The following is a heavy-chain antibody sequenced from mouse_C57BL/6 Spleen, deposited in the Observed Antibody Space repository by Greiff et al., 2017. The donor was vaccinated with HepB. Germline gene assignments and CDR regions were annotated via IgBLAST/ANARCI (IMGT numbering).Heavy chain of an antibody. CDR1: GYTFTSYW. CDR3: ARGLRYPDY. V-gene: IGHV1-69*01. D-gene: IGHD1-1*01. Sequence: VKLQQPGAELVMPGASVKLSCKASGYTFTSYWMHWVKQRPGQGLEWIGEIDPSDSYTNYNQKFKGKSTLTVDKSSSKAYMQLSSLTSEDSAVYYCARGLRYPDYWGQGTTLTVSS. J-gene: IGHJ2*01. CDR2: IDPSDSYT.